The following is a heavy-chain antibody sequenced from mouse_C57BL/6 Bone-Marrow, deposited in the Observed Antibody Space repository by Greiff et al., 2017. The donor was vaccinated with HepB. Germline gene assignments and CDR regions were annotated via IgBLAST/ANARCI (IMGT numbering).Heavy chain of an antibody. CDR1: GYTFTSYW. CDR3: ARHYYSITTWFAY. J-gene: IGHJ3*01. Sequence: QVQLQQPGAELVRPGSSVKLSCKASGYTFTSYWMHWVKQRPIQGLEWIGNIDPSDSETHYNQKFKDKATLTVDKSSSTAYMQLSSLTSEDSAVYYCARHYYSITTWFAYWGQGTLVTVSA. CDR2: IDPSDSET. V-gene: IGHV1-52*01. D-gene: IGHD2-5*01.